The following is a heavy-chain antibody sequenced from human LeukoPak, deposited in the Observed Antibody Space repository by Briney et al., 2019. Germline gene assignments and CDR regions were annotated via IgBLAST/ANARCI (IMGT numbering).Heavy chain of an antibody. J-gene: IGHJ4*02. CDR1: GFTFSNAW. Sequence: GGSLRLSCAASGFTFSNAWMSWVRQAPGKGLEWVGRIKSKTDGGTTDYAAPVKGRFTISRDDSKNTLYLQMNSLKTEDTAVYYCTTDVLGYDSSDRGWGQGTLVTVSS. CDR3: TTDVLGYDSSDRG. CDR2: IKSKTDGGTT. D-gene: IGHD3-22*01. V-gene: IGHV3-15*01.